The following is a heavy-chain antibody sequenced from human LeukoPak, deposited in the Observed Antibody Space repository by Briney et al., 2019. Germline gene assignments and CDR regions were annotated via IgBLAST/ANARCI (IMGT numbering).Heavy chain of an antibody. CDR1: GVTLSSYG. D-gene: IGHD6-19*01. Sequence: GGSLRLSCVAYGVTLSSYGMHWVRQAPGKGLEWVSTVLAGGSTTFYADSVKGRFTISRDNSRNTVHLQMNSLRVEDTALYYCAKRGDYSSDLGTCIDAWGQGVLVTVSS. J-gene: IGHJ5*02. CDR3: AKRGDYSSDLGTCIDA. V-gene: IGHV3-23*01. CDR2: VLAGGSTT.